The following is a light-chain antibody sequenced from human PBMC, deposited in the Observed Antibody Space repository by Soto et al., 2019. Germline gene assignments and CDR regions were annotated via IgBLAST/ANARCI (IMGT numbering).Light chain of an antibody. J-gene: IGLJ1*01. V-gene: IGLV2-14*01. Sequence: QSALSQPASVSASPGQSITISCSGTSSDAGDNNYVSWYQQHPGKAPKLIIYEVNNRPSGVSNRFSGSKSGNTASLSISGLQAEDEADYYCGSFTSTSTLYVFGTGTKVTVL. CDR3: GSFTSTSTLYV. CDR2: EVN. CDR1: SSDAGDNNY.